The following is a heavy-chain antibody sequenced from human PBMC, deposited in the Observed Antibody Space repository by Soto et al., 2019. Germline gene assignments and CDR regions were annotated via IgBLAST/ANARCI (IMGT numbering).Heavy chain of an antibody. D-gene: IGHD6-19*01. V-gene: IGHV3-30*18. Sequence: QVQLVESGGGVVQPGRSLRLSCAASRFTFSSYGMHWVRQAPGKGLEWMAIISYDGTDKYYADSVEGRFTISRDNSESTLNPKMSSHKPEDTVGYDCAKGSLGGVAVAGPRGGYYYYGMDVWGQGTTVTVSS. CDR1: RFTFSSYG. J-gene: IGHJ6*02. CDR3: AKGSLGGVAVAGPRGGYYYYGMDV. CDR2: ISYDGTDK.